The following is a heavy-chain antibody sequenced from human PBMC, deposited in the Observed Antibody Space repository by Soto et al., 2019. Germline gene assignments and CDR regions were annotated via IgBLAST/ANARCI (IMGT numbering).Heavy chain of an antibody. CDR3: ARSSGYYDILTRPWGAFDI. J-gene: IGHJ3*02. V-gene: IGHV1-46*01. D-gene: IGHD3-9*01. CDR2: INPSGGST. CDR1: GYTFTSYY. Sequence: ASVKVSCKASGYTFTSYYRHWVRQAPGQGLEWMGIINPSGGSTSYAQKFQGRVTMTRDTSTSTVYVELSSLRSEDTAVYYCARSSGYYDILTRPWGAFDILGQGTMVAV.